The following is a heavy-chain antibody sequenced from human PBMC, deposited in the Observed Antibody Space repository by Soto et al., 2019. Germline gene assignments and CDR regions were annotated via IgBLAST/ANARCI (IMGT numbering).Heavy chain of an antibody. Sequence: PSETLSLTCTVSGDSISSNNNYWSWIRQPPGEGLEWIGFISYSGTTSYSQFLKRRVAISLDTSKKQFSLRLRSVTAADTAVYYCARGRGYSYGLDPWGQGTLVTVS. J-gene: IGHJ5*02. CDR2: ISYSGTT. CDR1: GDSISSNNNY. D-gene: IGHD5-18*01. V-gene: IGHV4-30-4*01. CDR3: ARGRGYSYGLDP.